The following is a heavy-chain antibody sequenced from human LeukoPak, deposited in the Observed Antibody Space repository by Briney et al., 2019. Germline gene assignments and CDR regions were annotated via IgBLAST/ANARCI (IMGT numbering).Heavy chain of an antibody. J-gene: IGHJ4*02. Sequence: GGSLTLSCAASGFTFSSYAMHWVRQAPGRGLEWVAVISYDGSNKYYADSVKGRFTISRDNSKNALYLQMNSLRAEDTAVYYCARECTLGVYFDYWGQGTLVTVSS. V-gene: IGHV3-30-3*01. CDR2: ISYDGSNK. CDR1: GFTFSSYA. CDR3: ARECTLGVYFDY.